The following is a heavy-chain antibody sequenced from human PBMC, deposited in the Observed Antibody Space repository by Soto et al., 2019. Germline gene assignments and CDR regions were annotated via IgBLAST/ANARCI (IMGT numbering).Heavy chain of an antibody. J-gene: IGHJ6*02. CDR2: LYTEGTT. V-gene: IGHV3-53*01. CDR3: VRPRPSGENYGMDV. D-gene: IGHD3-16*01. CDR1: GLTVSHNY. Sequence: GGSLRLSCVASGLTVSHNYMAWVRQAPEMGLEWVSILYTEGTTYYADSVKGRFTISRDSSKNTLFLQMDSLRAEDTAVYYCVRPRPSGENYGMDVWGQGTTVTVSS.